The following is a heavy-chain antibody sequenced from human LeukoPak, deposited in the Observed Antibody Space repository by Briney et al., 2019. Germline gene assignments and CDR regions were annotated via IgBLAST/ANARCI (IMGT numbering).Heavy chain of an antibody. D-gene: IGHD2-8*01. CDR1: GFTFSSYA. Sequence: GGSLRLSCAASGFTFSSYAMHWVRQAPGKGLEWVAVISYDGSNKYYADSVKGRFTISRDNSKNTLYLQMNSLRAEDTAVYYCARDFCTNGVCYTFDYWGQGTLVTVSS. V-gene: IGHV3-30-3*01. CDR3: ARDFCTNGVCYTFDY. CDR2: ISYDGSNK. J-gene: IGHJ4*02.